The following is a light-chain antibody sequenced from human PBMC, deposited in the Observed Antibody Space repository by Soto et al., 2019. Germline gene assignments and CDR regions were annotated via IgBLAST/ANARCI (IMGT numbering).Light chain of an antibody. Sequence: EIVLTQSPGTLSLSPGERATLSCRASQSVSSTYLAWYQQKPGQAPRLLNYGASSRATGIPGKFSGSGSGTDFTLTIRRLGPEVFAVYYCQQYGSSPWTFGQGTKVEIK. J-gene: IGKJ1*01. CDR2: GAS. V-gene: IGKV3-20*01. CDR3: QQYGSSPWT. CDR1: QSVSSTY.